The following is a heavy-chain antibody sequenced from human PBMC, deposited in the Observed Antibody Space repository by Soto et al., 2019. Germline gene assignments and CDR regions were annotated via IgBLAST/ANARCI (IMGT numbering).Heavy chain of an antibody. Sequence: EVQLLESGGGLVQPGGSLRLSCVASGLTFSSYAMSWVRQAPGKGLEWVSAISPRGDSTYYADSVKGHFTISRDNSKKTLYLQMGSLRAGHTAVYYCAKVARAYDLGIFEYWGQGTLVTVSS. CDR1: GLTFSSYA. J-gene: IGHJ4*02. CDR3: AKVARAYDLGIFEY. D-gene: IGHD3-3*01. CDR2: ISPRGDST. V-gene: IGHV3-23*01.